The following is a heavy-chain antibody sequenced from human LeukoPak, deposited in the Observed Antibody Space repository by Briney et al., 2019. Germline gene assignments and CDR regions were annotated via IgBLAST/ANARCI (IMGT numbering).Heavy chain of an antibody. D-gene: IGHD5-12*01. CDR3: AREDVDIVATS. V-gene: IGHV3-30-3*01. Sequence: GRSLRLSCAASGFTFSSYAMHWVRQAPGKGLEWVAVISYDGSNKYYADSVKGRFTISRDNSKDTLYLQMNSLRAEDTAVYYCAREDVDIVATSWGQGTLVTVSS. CDR2: ISYDGSNK. CDR1: GFTFSSYA. J-gene: IGHJ4*02.